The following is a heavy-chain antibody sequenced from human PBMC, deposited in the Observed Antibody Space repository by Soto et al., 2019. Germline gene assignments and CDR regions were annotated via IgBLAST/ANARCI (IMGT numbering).Heavy chain of an antibody. V-gene: IGHV4-59*08. CDR1: GGSITSITNHY. CDR3: ATQGFGTLHGLVDV. D-gene: IGHD1-7*01. J-gene: IGHJ6*02. CDR2: ISYSGHT. Sequence: QVRLQESGPGLVKPSETLSLTCTVSGGSITSITNHYCSWIRQPPGKGLERIGYISYSGHTSYNPSLKSRVILSVDTSKNQVSLNLASVTAADTAVYYCATQGFGTLHGLVDVWGQGTTVTVSS.